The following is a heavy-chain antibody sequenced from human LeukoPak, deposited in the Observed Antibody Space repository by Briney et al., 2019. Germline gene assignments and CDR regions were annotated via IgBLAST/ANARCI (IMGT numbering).Heavy chain of an antibody. J-gene: IGHJ4*02. V-gene: IGHV3-74*01. CDR1: GSTFSSYW. D-gene: IGHD3-22*01. Sequence: GGSLRLSCVASGSTFSSYWMHWVRQAPGKGLVWVSRINSDGSSTTYADSVKGRFTISRDNAENTLYLQMNSLRAEDTAMYYCARQYSYDSSGYYPWDYWGQGTVVTVSS. CDR3: ARQYSYDSSGYYPWDY. CDR2: INSDGSST.